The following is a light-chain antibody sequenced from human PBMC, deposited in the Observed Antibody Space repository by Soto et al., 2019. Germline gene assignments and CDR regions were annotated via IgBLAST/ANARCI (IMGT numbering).Light chain of an antibody. CDR2: GAS. V-gene: IGKV3D-15*01. CDR3: QQSHSTWT. Sequence: IVMTQSPATLSVSPGERATLSCRASQSVSSNLAWYQQKPGQAPRLLIYGASSRATGLPDRFSGGGSGTDLTLTISRLQPEDFATYYCQQSHSTWTFGQGTKVDIK. J-gene: IGKJ1*01. CDR1: QSVSSN.